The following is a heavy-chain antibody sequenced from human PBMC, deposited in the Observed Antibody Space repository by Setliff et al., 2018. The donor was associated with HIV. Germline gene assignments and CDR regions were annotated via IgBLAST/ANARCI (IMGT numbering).Heavy chain of an antibody. Sequence: SVKVSCKASGGALNNYAFNWVRQVPGQGLEWVGGIIPMFGTPSYAQNFQGRVTITADESTNTAYMELSSLRSEDTAVYYCARIPNHSSGFDYRGQGTPVTVSS. J-gene: IGHJ4*02. CDR3: ARIPNHSSGFDY. D-gene: IGHD3-22*01. CDR1: GGALNNYA. V-gene: IGHV1-69*13. CDR2: IIPMFGTP.